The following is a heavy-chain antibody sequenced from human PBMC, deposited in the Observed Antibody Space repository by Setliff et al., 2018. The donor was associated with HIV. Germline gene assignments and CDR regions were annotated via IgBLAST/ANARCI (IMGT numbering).Heavy chain of an antibody. Sequence: LSLTCAVYGQSISGYYWSWIRQTPGKGLEWIGEINHGGDTNYNPSLKSRVTISVGSSYNHFSLKLSSVTAADTGVYYCARGRKKTLAVSGTRYFDFWGQGTLVTVSS. CDR3: ARGRKKTLAVSGTRYFDF. V-gene: IGHV4-34*01. J-gene: IGHJ4*02. CDR1: GQSISGYY. CDR2: INHGGDT. D-gene: IGHD6-19*01.